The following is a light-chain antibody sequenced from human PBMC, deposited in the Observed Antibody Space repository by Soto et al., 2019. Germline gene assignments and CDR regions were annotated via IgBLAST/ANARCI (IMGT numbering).Light chain of an antibody. CDR3: QQYNSYST. J-gene: IGKJ1*01. V-gene: IGKV1-5*03. CDR2: RAS. Sequence: DIQMTQSPSTLCASVGDRVTITCRASQSISSWLAWYQQKPGKAPKLLIYRASSLESGVPSRFIGSGSGTEFTLTISSLQPDDFATYYCQQYNSYSTFGQGTKVDIK. CDR1: QSISSW.